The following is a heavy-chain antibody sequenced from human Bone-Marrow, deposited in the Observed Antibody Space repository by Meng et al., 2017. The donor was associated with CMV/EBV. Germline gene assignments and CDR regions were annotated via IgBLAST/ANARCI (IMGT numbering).Heavy chain of an antibody. Sequence: GESLKISCKASGYSFTSYWIGWVRQMPGKGMEWMGIIYPGDSDTRYSPSFQGQVTISADRSISTAYLQWSSLKSSDTAMYYCATLQSAFDYWGQGTLVTVYS. D-gene: IGHD4-11*01. CDR2: IYPGDSDT. V-gene: IGHV5-51*01. J-gene: IGHJ4*02. CDR3: ATLQSAFDY. CDR1: GYSFTSYW.